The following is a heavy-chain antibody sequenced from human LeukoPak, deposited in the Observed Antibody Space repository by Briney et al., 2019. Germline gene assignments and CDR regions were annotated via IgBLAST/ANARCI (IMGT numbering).Heavy chain of an antibody. D-gene: IGHD3-9*01. CDR2: ISVSGNT. CDR1: GFTLSSYA. Sequence: PGGSLRLSCAASGFTLSSYAMSWVHQGPGKGLEWVSAISVSGNTYHADSVKGRFTISRDNSKNTVYLQMNSLRADDTAVYYCAKAAGNTGYYGRYYFDYWGQGTLVTVSS. V-gene: IGHV3-23*01. CDR3: AKAAGNTGYYGRYYFDY. J-gene: IGHJ4*02.